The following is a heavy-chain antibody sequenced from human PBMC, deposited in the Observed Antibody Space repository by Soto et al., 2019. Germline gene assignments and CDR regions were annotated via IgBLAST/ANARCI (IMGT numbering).Heavy chain of an antibody. CDR2: ISTYNGNT. CDR3: ARVYYDSTGYYSYYFDY. D-gene: IGHD3-22*01. J-gene: IGHJ4*02. V-gene: IGHV1-18*01. CDR1: GYTFTSYG. Sequence: GASVKVSCKASGYTFTSYGITWVLQAPGQGLEWMGWISTYNGNTNYAQKFQGRVTMTTDTSTSTASMELWSLRSDDTAIYYCARVYYDSTGYYSYYFDYWGQGTLVTVSS.